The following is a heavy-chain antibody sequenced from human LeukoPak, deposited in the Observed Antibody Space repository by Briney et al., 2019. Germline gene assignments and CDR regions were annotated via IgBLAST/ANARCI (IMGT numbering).Heavy chain of an antibody. D-gene: IGHD6-19*01. V-gene: IGHV6-1*01. CDR1: GVSVSSDSAA. CDR2: TYYRSKWYH. J-gene: IGHJ5*01. CDR3: ARAVAGTEGWFNS. Sequence: SQTLSLTCAISGVSVSSDSAAWNWIRQSPSRGPEWLGRTYYRSKWYHDYSVSVKSRITINPDTSKNQFSLQLNSVTPEDTAVYYCARAVAGTEGWFNSWGQGTLVTVSS.